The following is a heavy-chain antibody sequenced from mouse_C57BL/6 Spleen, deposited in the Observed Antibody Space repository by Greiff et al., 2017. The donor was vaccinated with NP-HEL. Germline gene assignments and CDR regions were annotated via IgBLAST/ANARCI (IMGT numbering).Heavy chain of an antibody. J-gene: IGHJ2*01. CDR3: ARWGLRLPFGY. Sequence: QVQLQQPGAELVRPGSSVKLSCKASGYTFTSYWMDWVKQRPGQGLEWIGNIYPSDSETHYNQKFKDKATLTVDKSSSTPYMQLSSLTSEDSAVNYCARWGLRLPFGYWGQGTTLTVSS. D-gene: IGHD3-2*02. CDR1: GYTFTSYW. CDR2: IYPSDSET. V-gene: IGHV1-61*01.